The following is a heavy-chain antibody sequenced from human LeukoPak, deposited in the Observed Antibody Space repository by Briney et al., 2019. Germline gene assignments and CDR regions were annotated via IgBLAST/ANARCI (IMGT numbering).Heavy chain of an antibody. Sequence: ASVKVSCKASGYTFTSYDINWVRQATGQGLEWMGWMNPNSGNTGYAQKFQGRVTMTRNTSISTTYMELSSLRSEDTAVYYCARVGLTVTRYYGMDVWGQGTTVTVSS. V-gene: IGHV1-8*01. CDR2: MNPNSGNT. CDR1: GYTFTSYD. CDR3: ARVGLTVTRYYGMDV. J-gene: IGHJ6*02. D-gene: IGHD4-17*01.